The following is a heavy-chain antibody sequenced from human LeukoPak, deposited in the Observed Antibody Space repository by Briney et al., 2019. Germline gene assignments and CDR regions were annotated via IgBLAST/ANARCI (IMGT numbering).Heavy chain of an antibody. CDR3: AREGDIVVVPAAPLDY. D-gene: IGHD2-2*01. CDR1: GYTFTGYY. V-gene: IGHV1-2*02. Sequence: GASVTVSCKASGYTFTGYYMHWVRQAPGQGLEWMGWINPNSGGTNYAQKFQGRVTITRDRSISTDYMEVSRLRSDDTAVYYCAREGDIVVVPAAPLDYWGQGTLVAVSS. J-gene: IGHJ4*02. CDR2: INPNSGGT.